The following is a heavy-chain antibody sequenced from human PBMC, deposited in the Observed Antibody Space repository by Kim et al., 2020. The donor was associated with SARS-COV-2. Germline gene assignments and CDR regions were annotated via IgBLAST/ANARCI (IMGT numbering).Heavy chain of an antibody. V-gene: IGHV4-34*01. CDR3: ARGRAGVVPSPIMGLGPYYDYYALDV. J-gene: IGHJ6*02. CDR1: VGSFSDYQ. Sequence: SETLSLTCAVYVGSFSDYQWTWIRQSPGKGLEWIGEIDHSGGTNFNPSLKSRVAISVDTSKNQFSLKLKSVTAADTAVYFCARGRAGVVPSPIMGLGPYYDYYALDVWGQGTTVSVSS. CDR2: IDHSGGT. D-gene: IGHD3-3*01.